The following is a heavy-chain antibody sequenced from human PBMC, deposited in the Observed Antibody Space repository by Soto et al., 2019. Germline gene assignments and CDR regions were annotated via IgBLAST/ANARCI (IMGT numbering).Heavy chain of an antibody. CDR1: GYTFTGYY. J-gene: IGHJ4*02. V-gene: IGHV1-2*04. CDR3: ARGSNCSSTSWYPVDY. CDR2: INPNSGGT. D-gene: IGHD2-2*01. Sequence: ASVKVSCKASGYTFTGYYMHWVRQAPGQGLEWMGWINPNSGGTNYAQKFQGWVTMTRDTSISTAYMELSRLRSDDTAVYYCARGSNCSSTSWYPVDYWGQGTLVTVSS.